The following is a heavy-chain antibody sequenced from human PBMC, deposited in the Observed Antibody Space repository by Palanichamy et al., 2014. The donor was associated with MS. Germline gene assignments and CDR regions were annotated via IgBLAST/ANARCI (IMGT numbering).Heavy chain of an antibody. V-gene: IGHV1-24*01. CDR2: FDPEDGET. J-gene: IGHJ4*02. CDR1: GYTLTELS. Sequence: QVQLVQSGAEVKKPGASVKVSCKVSGYTLTELSMHWVRQAPGKGLEWMGGFDPEDGETIYAQKFQGRVTVTEDTSTDTAYMELSSLRSEDTAVYYCATDNMLAAAGNLADWGQGTLVIVS. D-gene: IGHD6-13*01. CDR3: ATDNMLAAAGNLAD.